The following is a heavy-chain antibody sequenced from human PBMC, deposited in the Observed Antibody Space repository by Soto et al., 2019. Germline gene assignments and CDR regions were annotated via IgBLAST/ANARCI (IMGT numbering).Heavy chain of an antibody. CDR1: GGSVRTGRSH. J-gene: IGHJ4*02. D-gene: IGHD3-16*01. CDR2: IPNNGSP. Sequence: QVQLQESGPGRVKPSETLSLTCRVSGGSVRTGRSHWGGIRQPPGKGLEWIGFIPNNGSPDYNPSLKSRVDVSIDRSKDQVSLKVNSVTAGDTAVYFCARIGGGGDSLGQGTLVTVSS. V-gene: IGHV4-61*01. CDR3: ARIGGGGDS.